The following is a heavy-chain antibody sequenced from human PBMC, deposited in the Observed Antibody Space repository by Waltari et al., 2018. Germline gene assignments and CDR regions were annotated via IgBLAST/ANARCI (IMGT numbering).Heavy chain of an antibody. CDR3: ASARNMVRGVIITSWYFDL. CDR2: IIPIFGTA. CDR1: GGTFSSYA. J-gene: IGHJ2*01. V-gene: IGHV1-69*01. Sequence: QVQLVQSGAEVKKPGSSVKVSCQASGGTFSSYAISWLRQAPGQGLEWMGGIIPIFGTANYAQKFQGRVTITADESTSTAYMELSSLRSEDTAVYYCASARNMVRGVIITSWYFDLWGRGTLVTVSS. D-gene: IGHD3-10*01.